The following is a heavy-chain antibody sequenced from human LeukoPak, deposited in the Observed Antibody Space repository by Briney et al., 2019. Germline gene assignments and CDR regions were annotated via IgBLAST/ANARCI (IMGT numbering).Heavy chain of an antibody. J-gene: IGHJ5*02. CDR2: IYYSGST. CDR3: AGLHYYGSGSYWFDP. V-gene: IGHV4-59*01. Sequence: SETLSLTCTVSGGSISSYYWSWIRQPPGKGLEWIGYIYYSGSTNYNPSLKSRVTISVDTSKNQFSLKLSSVTAADTAVYYCAGLHYYGSGSYWFDPWGQGTLVTVSS. D-gene: IGHD3-10*01. CDR1: GGSISSYY.